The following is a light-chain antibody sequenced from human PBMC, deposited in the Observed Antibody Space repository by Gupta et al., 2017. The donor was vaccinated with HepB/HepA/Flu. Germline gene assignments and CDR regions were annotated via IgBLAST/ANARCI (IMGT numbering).Light chain of an antibody. CDR1: QSVSSN. CDR2: GAS. V-gene: IGKV3-15*01. Sequence: EILMTQSPAPLSVSPGERATLSCRASQSVSSNLAWYQQKTGQPPRTPIYGASTRANGIPARFSGSGSGREFTITISSRQSEDVAVYYCQLYSNWCPWTFGQGTKVEIK. J-gene: IGKJ1*01. CDR3: QLYSNWCPWT.